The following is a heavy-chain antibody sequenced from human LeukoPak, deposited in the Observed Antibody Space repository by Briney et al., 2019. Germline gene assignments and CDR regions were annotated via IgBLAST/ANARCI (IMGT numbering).Heavy chain of an antibody. D-gene: IGHD2-15*01. CDR1: VFTFSNYA. CDR2: ISGSDGIT. Sequence: GGSLRLSFSASVFTFSNYAMNWVRQAPGKGLEWVSVISGSDGITYYADSVKGRVTISSDNSKKTLYLQMNSLRAEDTAVYYCAKSKVVAATMGRFDYWGQGTLVTVSS. J-gene: IGHJ4*02. V-gene: IGHV3-23*01. CDR3: AKSKVVAATMGRFDY.